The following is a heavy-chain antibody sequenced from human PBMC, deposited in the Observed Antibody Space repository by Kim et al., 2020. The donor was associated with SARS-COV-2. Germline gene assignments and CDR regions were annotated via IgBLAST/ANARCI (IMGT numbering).Heavy chain of an antibody. J-gene: IGHJ4*01. D-gene: IGHD3-3*01. Sequence: GGSLRLSCAASGFTFSSYSMNWVRQAPGKGLEWVSYISSSSTIYYADSVKGRFTISRDNAKNSLYLQMNSLRDEDTAVSYCARDLDYDFWSGYAKTFDY. CDR3: ARDLDYDFWSGYAKTFDY. CDR1: GFTFSSYS. CDR2: ISSSSTI. V-gene: IGHV3-48*02.